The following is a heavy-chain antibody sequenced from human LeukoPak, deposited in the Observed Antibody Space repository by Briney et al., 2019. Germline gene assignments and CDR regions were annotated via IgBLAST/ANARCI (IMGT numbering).Heavy chain of an antibody. CDR1: GFTFSSYA. J-gene: IGHJ4*02. CDR3: SSKILSLYYMCYFDY. CDR2: ISGSGGST. V-gene: IGHV3-23*01. D-gene: IGHD3-9*01. Sequence: GGSLRLSCAASGFTFSSYAMSWVRQAPGKGLEWVSAISGSGGSTYYADSVKGRFTISRDNSKNTLYLQMNSLRAEDTAVYYCSSKILSLYYMCYFDYRGQGTLVTVSS.